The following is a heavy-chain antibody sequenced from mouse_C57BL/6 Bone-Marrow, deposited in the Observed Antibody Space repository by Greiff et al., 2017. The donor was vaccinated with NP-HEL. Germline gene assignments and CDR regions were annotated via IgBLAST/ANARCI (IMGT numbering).Heavy chain of an antibody. V-gene: IGHV5-17*01. Sequence: EVMLVESGGGLVKPGGSLKLSCAASGFTFSDYGMHWVRQAPEKGLEWVAYISSGSSTIYYADTVKGRFTISSDNATNTLFLQMTSLRSEDTAMYYCARSYWAWYFDVWGTGTTVTVSS. D-gene: IGHD2-10*01. CDR2: ISSGSSTI. J-gene: IGHJ1*03. CDR3: ARSYWAWYFDV. CDR1: GFTFSDYG.